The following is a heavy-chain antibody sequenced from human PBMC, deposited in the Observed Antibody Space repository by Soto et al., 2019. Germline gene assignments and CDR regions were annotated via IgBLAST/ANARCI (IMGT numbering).Heavy chain of an antibody. CDR1: GFTFTNYA. CDR2: ISYSGFDK. J-gene: IGHJ6*02. V-gene: IGHV3-30*18. CDR3: AKEAEIWYYYGLDV. Sequence: QTGGSLRLSCAASGFTFTNYAIHWVRQAPGKGLEWVALISYSGFDKYYADSVKGRFTISRDNSKNTVSVQMNSLRPEDTAVYYCAKEAEIWYYYGLDVWGHGTTVTVSS. D-gene: IGHD3-10*01.